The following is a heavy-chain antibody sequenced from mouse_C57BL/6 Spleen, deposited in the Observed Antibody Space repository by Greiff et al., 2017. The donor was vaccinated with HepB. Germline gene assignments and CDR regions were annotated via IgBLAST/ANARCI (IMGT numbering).Heavy chain of an antibody. CDR1: GYTFTDYY. CDR3: AKCITTVVADYFGC. D-gene: IGHD1-1*01. Sequence: QVQLKESGAELVRPGASVKLSCKASGYTFTDYYITWVKQRPGQGLEWIARIYPGSGNTYYNEKFKGKATLTAEKSSSTTYMQLSSLTSEDSAVYFCAKCITTVVADYFGCWGKGATLTVAS. V-gene: IGHV1-76*01. CDR2: IYPGSGNT. J-gene: IGHJ2*01.